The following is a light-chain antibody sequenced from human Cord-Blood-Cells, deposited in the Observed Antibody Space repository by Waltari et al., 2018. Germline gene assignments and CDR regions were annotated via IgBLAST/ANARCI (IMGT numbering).Light chain of an antibody. Sequence: DIVMTQSPDSLAVSLGERATINCKSSQSVLYSSNNKNYSAWYQQKPGQPPKLLIYWASTRESGVPERFSGSGSGTDFTLTISSLQAEDVAVYYCQQYYSTPYTFGQGTKLEIK. CDR1: QSVLYSSNNKNY. V-gene: IGKV4-1*01. CDR2: WAS. CDR3: QQYYSTPYT. J-gene: IGKJ2*01.